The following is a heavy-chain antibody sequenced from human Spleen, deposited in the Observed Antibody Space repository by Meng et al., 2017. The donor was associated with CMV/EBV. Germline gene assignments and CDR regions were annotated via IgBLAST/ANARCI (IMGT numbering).Heavy chain of an antibody. Sequence: GESLKISCKGSGYNFANYWIAWVRQMPGKGLEWMGIIYPGDSDTRYSPSFQGQVTISADKFNNTAFLQWSSLKASDTAIYYCAKAGLPSATFDSWGQGTLVTVSS. CDR2: IYPGDSDT. J-gene: IGHJ5*01. CDR1: GYNFANYW. CDR3: AKAGLPSATFDS. D-gene: IGHD2-15*01. V-gene: IGHV5-51*01.